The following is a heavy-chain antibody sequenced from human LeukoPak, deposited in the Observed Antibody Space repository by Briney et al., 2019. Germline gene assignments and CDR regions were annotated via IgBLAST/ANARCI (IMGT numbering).Heavy chain of an antibody. J-gene: IGHJ4*02. Sequence: ASVKVSCKASGYTFIDYYIHWVRQAPGQELEWMGWINPNSAGTNYAQRFQGRITMTGDTSIRTAYMELSRLRSDDTAVYYCARLYGSGRRSAFDYWGQGTPVTVSS. CDR2: INPNSAGT. D-gene: IGHD3-10*01. CDR1: GYTFIDYY. V-gene: IGHV1-2*02. CDR3: ARLYGSGRRSAFDY.